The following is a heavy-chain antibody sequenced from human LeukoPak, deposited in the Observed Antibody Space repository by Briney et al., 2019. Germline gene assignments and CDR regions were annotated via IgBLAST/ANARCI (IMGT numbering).Heavy chain of an antibody. CDR1: GFTFSSYL. CDR3: ARSPHYYGSGSYYND. V-gene: IGHV3-7*01. CDR2: IKQDGSEK. J-gene: IGHJ4*02. Sequence: GGSLRLSCAASGFTFSSYLMSWVRQAPGKGLEWVANIKQDGSEKYYVDSVKGRFTISRDNAKNSLYLQMNSLRAEDTAVYYCARSPHYYGSGSYYNDWGQGTLVTVSS. D-gene: IGHD3-10*01.